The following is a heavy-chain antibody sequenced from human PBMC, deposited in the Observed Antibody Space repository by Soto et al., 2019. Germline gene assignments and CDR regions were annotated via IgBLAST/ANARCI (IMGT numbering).Heavy chain of an antibody. D-gene: IGHD2-2*01. CDR2: ISGSGGST. Sequence: PGGSLRLSCAASGFTFSSYAMSWVRQAPGKGLEWVSAISGSGGSTYYADSVKGRFTISRDNSKNTLYLQINSLRAEDTAVFYCAKGGSSTTPGGYYFYAMHVWGQGTTVTVSS. V-gene: IGHV3-23*01. CDR1: GFTFSSYA. J-gene: IGHJ6*02. CDR3: AKGGSSTTPGGYYFYAMHV.